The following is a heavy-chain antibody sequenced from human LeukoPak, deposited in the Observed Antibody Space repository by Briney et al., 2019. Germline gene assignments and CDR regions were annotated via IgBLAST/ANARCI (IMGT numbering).Heavy chain of an antibody. Sequence: PWESLSLTCHGSGYYFTTYYCGWVRQMPGKGLEWMGIIYPGDYDTRYSPSFQGQVTISPDTSFSTAYLLRSSLKASDTAMYYCARGGIPGGNYFRQHFDYLGQ. CDR1: GYYFTTYY. J-gene: IGHJ4*02. V-gene: IGHV5-51*01. CDR3: ARGGIPGGNYFRQHFDY. D-gene: IGHD1-26*01. CDR2: IYPGDYDT.